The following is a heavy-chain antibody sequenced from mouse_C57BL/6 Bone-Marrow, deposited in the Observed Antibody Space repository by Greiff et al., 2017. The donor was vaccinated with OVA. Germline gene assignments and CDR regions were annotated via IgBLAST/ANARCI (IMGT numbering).Heavy chain of an antibody. V-gene: IGHV1-53*01. CDR3: ASKCYGSSDYWYFDV. Sequence: QVQLQQPGTDLVKPGASVKLSCKASGYTFTSYWMPWVKQRPGQGLEWIGNINPSNGGTYYNEKFKGKATLTVDKSSSTAYMQLRSLTSEDSAVYYCASKCYGSSDYWYFDVWGTGTTVTVSS. CDR2: INPSNGGT. D-gene: IGHD1-1*01. J-gene: IGHJ1*03. CDR1: GYTFTSYW.